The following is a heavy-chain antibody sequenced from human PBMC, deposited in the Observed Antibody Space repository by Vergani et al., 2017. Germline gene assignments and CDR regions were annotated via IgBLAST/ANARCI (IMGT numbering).Heavy chain of an antibody. CDR1: GGTFSSYA. V-gene: IGHV1-69*14. CDR2: IIPIFGIA. Sequence: QVQLVQSGAEVKKPGSSVKVSCKASGGTFSSYAISWVRQAPGQGLEWMGGIIPIFGIANYAQKFQGRVTITADKSTSTAYMELSSLRSEDTAVYSCARGGGYDSSGYGWYFDLWGRGTLVTVSS. CDR3: ARGGGYDSSGYGWYFDL. J-gene: IGHJ2*01. D-gene: IGHD3-22*01.